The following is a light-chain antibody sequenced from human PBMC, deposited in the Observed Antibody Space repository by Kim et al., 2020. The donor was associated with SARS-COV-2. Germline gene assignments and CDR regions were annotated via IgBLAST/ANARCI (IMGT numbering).Light chain of an antibody. Sequence: GQRVTISCSGSSSNIGSKYVYWYQQFPGTAPKLLIYKNNQWTSGVPDRFSGYKSGTSASLAISGLRSDDEADYYCATWDDSLSGWVFGGGTQLTVL. CDR2: KNN. V-gene: IGLV1-47*01. CDR1: SSNIGSKY. CDR3: ATWDDSLSGWV. J-gene: IGLJ3*02.